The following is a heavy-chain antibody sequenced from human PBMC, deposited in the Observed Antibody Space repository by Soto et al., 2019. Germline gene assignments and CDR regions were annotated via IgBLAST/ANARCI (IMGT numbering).Heavy chain of an antibody. CDR2: IYSGGST. D-gene: IGHD5-18*01. CDR1: GFTVSSNY. V-gene: IGHV3-66*01. J-gene: IGHJ6*03. CDR3: AREKGSSYGFHYMDV. Sequence: EVQLVESGGGLVQPGGSLRLSCAASGFTVSSNYMSWVRQAPGKGLEWVSVIYSGGSTYYADSVKGRFTISRDNSKNTVYLQMNSLRAEDTAVYYCAREKGSSYGFHYMDVWGKGTTVTVSS.